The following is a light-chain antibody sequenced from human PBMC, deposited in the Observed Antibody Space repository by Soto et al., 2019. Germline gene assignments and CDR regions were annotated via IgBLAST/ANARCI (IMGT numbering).Light chain of an antibody. CDR1: QSVSSSY. J-gene: IGKJ1*01. CDR3: QQYGSSPT. V-gene: IGKV3-20*01. Sequence: EIVLTQSPGTLSLSPGERATLSCRASQSVSSSYLAWYQQKPGQAPRLLIYGASSMPTGIPDRFSGSGSETDFTLTISRREPEDFAVYYCQQYGSSPTFGQGTKVEFK. CDR2: GAS.